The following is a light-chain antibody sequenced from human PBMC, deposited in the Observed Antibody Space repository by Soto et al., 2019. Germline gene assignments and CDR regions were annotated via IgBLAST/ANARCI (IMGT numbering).Light chain of an antibody. Sequence: IQLTHSPSSLSSSLGDMVTITCRAGQDISSYLAWYQQKPGKAPKLLIYSASTLQSGVPSRFSGSGSGTDFTLTISSLQPEDFATYYCQQLQSYPLTFGGGTKV. CDR3: QQLQSYPLT. CDR1: QDISSY. V-gene: IGKV1-9*01. J-gene: IGKJ4*01. CDR2: SAS.